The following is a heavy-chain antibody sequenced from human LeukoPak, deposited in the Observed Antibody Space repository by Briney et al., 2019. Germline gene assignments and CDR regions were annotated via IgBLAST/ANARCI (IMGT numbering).Heavy chain of an antibody. D-gene: IGHD1-26*01. CDR2: INHSGST. CDR3: ARVARWELLIDY. Sequence: PSETLSLTCGVYGGSFSGYYWSWIRQPPGKGLEWIGEINHSGSTNYNPSLKSRVTISVDTSKNQFSLKLSSVTAADTAVYYCARVARWELLIDYWGQGTLVTVSS. V-gene: IGHV4-34*01. J-gene: IGHJ4*02. CDR1: GGSFSGYY.